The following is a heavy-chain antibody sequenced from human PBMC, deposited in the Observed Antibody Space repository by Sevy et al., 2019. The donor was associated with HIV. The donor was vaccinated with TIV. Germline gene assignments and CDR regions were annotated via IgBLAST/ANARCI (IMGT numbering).Heavy chain of an antibody. CDR3: ALERLSSDVAEYFQN. CDR1: GFTFSSYG. J-gene: IGHJ1*01. Sequence: GESLKISCAASGFTFSSYGMHWVRQAPGKGLEWVATISFDASNKHYADSVKGRFTISRDNFQNSLFLQMNSLRPEDTAVYYCALERLSSDVAEYFQNWGQGTLVTVSS. CDR2: ISFDASNK. V-gene: IGHV3-30*19. D-gene: IGHD1-1*01.